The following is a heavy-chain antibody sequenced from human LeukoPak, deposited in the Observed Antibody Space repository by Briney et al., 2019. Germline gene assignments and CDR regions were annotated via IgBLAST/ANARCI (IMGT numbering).Heavy chain of an antibody. Sequence: PGGSLRLSCAASGFTFSAYDMNWVRQAPGKGLKWLSYISSSSATKYHADSVKGRFTISRDNRKDTLYLQMNALSADDTAIYYCARERGNSWFAFDSWGQGTLVTVSS. V-gene: IGHV3-48*03. CDR1: GFTFSAYD. CDR3: ARERGNSWFAFDS. J-gene: IGHJ5*01. D-gene: IGHD3-10*01. CDR2: ISSSSATK.